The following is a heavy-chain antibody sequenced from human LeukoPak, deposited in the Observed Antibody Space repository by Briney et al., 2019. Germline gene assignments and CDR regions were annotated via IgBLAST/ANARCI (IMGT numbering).Heavy chain of an antibody. CDR3: ARSFRRYGMDV. J-gene: IGHJ6*02. Sequence: PGGSLRLSCAASGFIFSSFEMSWVRQAPGKGLQCVSYIDRSGNTRYYADSVKGRFTISRDNAQNSLYLQMNSLRVEDTAVYYCARSFRRYGMDVWGQGTTVTVSS. D-gene: IGHD3-10*01. CDR2: IDRSGNTR. CDR1: GFIFSSFE. V-gene: IGHV3-48*03.